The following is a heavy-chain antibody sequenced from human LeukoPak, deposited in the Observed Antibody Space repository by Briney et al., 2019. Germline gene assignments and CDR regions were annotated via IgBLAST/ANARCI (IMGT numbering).Heavy chain of an antibody. CDR2: ISAYNGNT. V-gene: IGHV1-18*01. CDR1: GYTFTSYG. CDR3: ASGPPITHEGNWFDP. Sequence: ASVKVSCKASGYTFTSYGISWVRQAPGQGLEWMGWISAYNGNTNYAQKLQGRVTMTTDTSTSTAYMELRSLRSDDTAMYYCASGPPITHEGNWFDPWGQGTLVTVSS. D-gene: IGHD5-24*01. J-gene: IGHJ5*02.